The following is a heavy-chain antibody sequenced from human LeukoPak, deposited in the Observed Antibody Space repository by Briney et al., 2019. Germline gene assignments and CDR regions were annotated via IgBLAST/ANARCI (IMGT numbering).Heavy chain of an antibody. D-gene: IGHD1-1*01. CDR3: ARGLEPRPYYYYYMDV. V-gene: IGHV1-24*01. CDR2: FDPEDGET. CDR1: GYTLTELS. Sequence: ASVKVSCKVSGYTLTELSMHWVRQAPGKGLEWMGGFDPEDGETIYAQKFQGRVTMTEDTSTDTAYMELSSLRSEDTAVYYCARGLEPRPYYYYYMDVWGKGTTVTVSS. J-gene: IGHJ6*03.